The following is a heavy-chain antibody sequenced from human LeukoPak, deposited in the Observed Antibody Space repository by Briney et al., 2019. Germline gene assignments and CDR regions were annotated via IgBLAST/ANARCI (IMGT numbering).Heavy chain of an antibody. CDR2: IYYSGST. CDR1: GVSISSYY. Sequence: SETLSLTCTVSGVSISSYYWSWIRQPPGKGLEWIGYIYYSGSTNYNPSLKSRVTISVDTSKNQFSLKLSSVTAADTAVYYCARGVNWNYPFDYWGQGTLVTVSS. V-gene: IGHV4-59*01. J-gene: IGHJ4*02. D-gene: IGHD1-7*01. CDR3: ARGVNWNYPFDY.